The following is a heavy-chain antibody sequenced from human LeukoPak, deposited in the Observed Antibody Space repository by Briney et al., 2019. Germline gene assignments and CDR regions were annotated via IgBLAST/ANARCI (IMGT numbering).Heavy chain of an antibody. J-gene: IGHJ4*02. V-gene: IGHV3-30*07. CDR3: AKPTGDFDS. Sequence: GGSLRLSCVASGFTFSNYAMHWVRQAPGKGLDWVAVISFADNNRYYGDSVKGRFTISRDNSKNTLYLQMNSLRAEDTAVYYCAKPTGDFDSWGQGTLVTVSS. CDR2: ISFADNNR. CDR1: GFTFSNYA. D-gene: IGHD3-10*01.